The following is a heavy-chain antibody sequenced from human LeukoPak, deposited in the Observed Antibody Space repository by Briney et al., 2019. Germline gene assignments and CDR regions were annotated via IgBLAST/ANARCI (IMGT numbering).Heavy chain of an antibody. CDR1: GYTFTSYG. J-gene: IGHJ4*02. D-gene: IGHD6-19*01. CDR3: ARAGPGTGGGGWWIDRGYDY. V-gene: IGHV1-18*01. Sequence: ASVKVSCKASGYTFTSYGISWVRQAPGQGLEWMGWISGYNGNTKYAQKLQGRVTMTTDTSTSTVYMELRSLRSDDTAVYYCARAGPGTGGGGWWIDRGYDYWGQGTLVTVSS. CDR2: ISGYNGNT.